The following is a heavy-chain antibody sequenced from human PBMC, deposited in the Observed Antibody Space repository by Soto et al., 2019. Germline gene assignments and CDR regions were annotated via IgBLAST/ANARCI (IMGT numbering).Heavy chain of an antibody. D-gene: IGHD5-12*01. CDR3: ARGGKWRYYMDV. V-gene: IGHV4-59*01. Sequence: SETLSLTCTVSGDSINNGCWSWIRQPPGKGLEWIGYICDSVSTNYNPSLESRIAFSVDTPKSQFSLRLSSVTTADTAMYYCARGGKWRYYMDVWGKGTTVTVSS. J-gene: IGHJ6*03. CDR1: GDSINNGC. CDR2: ICDSVST.